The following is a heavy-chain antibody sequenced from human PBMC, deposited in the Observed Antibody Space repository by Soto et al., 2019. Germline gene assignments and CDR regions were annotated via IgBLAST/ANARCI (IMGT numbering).Heavy chain of an antibody. D-gene: IGHD3-3*01. Sequence: PGESLKISCKGSGYSFTSYWIGWVRQMPGKGLEWMGIIYPGDSDTRYSPSFQGQVTISADKSISTAYLQWSSLKASDTAMYYCARHKSYYDFWSGPWNGMDVWGQGTTVTVSS. CDR1: GYSFTSYW. J-gene: IGHJ6*02. CDR3: ARHKSYYDFWSGPWNGMDV. V-gene: IGHV5-51*01. CDR2: IYPGDSDT.